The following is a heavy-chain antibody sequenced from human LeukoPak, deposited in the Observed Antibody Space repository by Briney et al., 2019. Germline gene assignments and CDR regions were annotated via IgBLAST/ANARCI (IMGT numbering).Heavy chain of an antibody. CDR2: ISTYNGNT. CDR3: ARSFSTKNRGYNYGYEKNAFDI. CDR1: GYTFTSDG. Sequence: GASVKVSCKASGYTFTSDGIIWVRQAPGQGLEWMGWISTYNGNTKFAQKFQGRVTMTTDPSTSTAYMELRSLRSDDTAVYYCARSFSTKNRGYNYGYEKNAFDIWGQGTMVTVSS. D-gene: IGHD5-18*01. V-gene: IGHV1-18*01. J-gene: IGHJ3*02.